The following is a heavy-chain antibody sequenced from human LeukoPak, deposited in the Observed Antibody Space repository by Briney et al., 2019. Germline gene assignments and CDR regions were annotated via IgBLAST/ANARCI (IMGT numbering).Heavy chain of an antibody. Sequence: GRSLRPSCAASGFTFSSYGMHWVRQAPGKGVEWVAVIWYGGSNKYYADSVKGRFTISRDNSKNTLYLQMNSLRAEDTAVYYCARDTAMAPYYFDYWGQGTLVTVSS. D-gene: IGHD5-18*01. CDR2: IWYGGSNK. J-gene: IGHJ4*02. CDR1: GFTFSSYG. CDR3: ARDTAMAPYYFDY. V-gene: IGHV3-33*08.